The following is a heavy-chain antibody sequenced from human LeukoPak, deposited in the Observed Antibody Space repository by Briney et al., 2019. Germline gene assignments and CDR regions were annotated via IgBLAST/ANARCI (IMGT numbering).Heavy chain of an antibody. Sequence: GASVKVSCKASGYTFTSYDINWVRQATGQGLEWMGWMNPNSGNTGYAQKFQGRVTMTRNTSISTAYMELSSLRSEDTAVYDCARVIRTAAAGTDYSDYWGQGTLVTVSS. CDR2: MNPNSGNT. CDR3: ARVIRTAAAGTDYSDY. CDR1: GYTFTSYD. D-gene: IGHD6-13*01. V-gene: IGHV1-8*01. J-gene: IGHJ4*02.